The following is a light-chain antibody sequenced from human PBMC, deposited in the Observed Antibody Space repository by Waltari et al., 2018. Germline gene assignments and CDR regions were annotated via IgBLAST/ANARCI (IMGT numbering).Light chain of an antibody. CDR2: DAS. J-gene: IGKJ5*01. CDR1: QSVSTY. V-gene: IGKV3-11*01. CDR3: QQRSTWPPVT. Sequence: EIGLTQSPATLSLSPGERATLSCRASQSVSTYLAWYQQKPGQAPRLLMYDASNRATGIPARFSGSGSGTEFTLTISSLEPEDFAVYYCQQRSTWPPVTFGQGTRLEIK.